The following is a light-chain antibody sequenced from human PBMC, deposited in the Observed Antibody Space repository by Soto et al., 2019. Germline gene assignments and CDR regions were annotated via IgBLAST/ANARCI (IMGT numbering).Light chain of an antibody. CDR2: AAS. CDR1: QSISNH. CDR3: QQSYSSPPT. V-gene: IGKV1-39*01. J-gene: IGKJ1*01. Sequence: IQITQSPSSLSSSLEDRVIIPCRASQSISNHLNWYQQKPGKAPKLLIFAASSLQSGVPSRFSGSRSGPDFTLTISSLQPEDFATYYCQQSYSSPPTFGQGTKV.